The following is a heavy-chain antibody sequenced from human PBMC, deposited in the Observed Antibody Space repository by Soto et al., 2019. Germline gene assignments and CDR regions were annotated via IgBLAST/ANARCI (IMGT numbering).Heavy chain of an antibody. Sequence: EVQLFESGGGLVQPGGSLRLSCAASGFTFSTHAMNWVRQAPGKGLEWVSTIGGTTGSTFYAESVKGRFTISRDNSKNILSLQMNSLRAEDTAVYYCAKDIQPRQNYYNMDVWGQGTTVTVSS. J-gene: IGHJ6*02. V-gene: IGHV3-23*01. CDR1: GFTFSTHA. D-gene: IGHD6-6*01. CDR2: IGGTTGST. CDR3: AKDIQPRQNYYNMDV.